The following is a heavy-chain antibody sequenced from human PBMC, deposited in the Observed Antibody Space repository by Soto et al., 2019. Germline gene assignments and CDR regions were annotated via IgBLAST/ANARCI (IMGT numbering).Heavy chain of an antibody. V-gene: IGHV3-23*01. CDR2: ISGSGGST. CDR1: GFTFSSYA. D-gene: IGHD5-12*01. CDR3: AKDIARPPTIPKGFDP. Sequence: EVQLLESGGGLVQPGGSLRLSCAASGFTFSSYAMSWVRQAPGKGLEWVSGISGSGGSTYYADSVKGRFTISRDNSKNTLYLQMNSLRAEDTAVYYCAKDIARPPTIPKGFDPWGQGTLVTVSS. J-gene: IGHJ5*02.